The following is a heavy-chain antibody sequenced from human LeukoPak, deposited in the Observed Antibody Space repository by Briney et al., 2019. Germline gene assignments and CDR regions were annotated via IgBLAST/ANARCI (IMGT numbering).Heavy chain of an antibody. D-gene: IGHD1/OR15-1a*01. V-gene: IGHV4-34*01. J-gene: IGHJ5*02. CDR2: VNHSGST. CDR3: ARNKVGCFDP. CDR1: GGSFSGYY. Sequence: SETLSLTCAVYGGSFSGYYWSWIRQPPGKGLEWIGEVNHSGSTNYNPSLKSRVTISVDTSKNQFSLRLSSVTAADTAVYYCARNKVGCFDPWGQGTLVTASS.